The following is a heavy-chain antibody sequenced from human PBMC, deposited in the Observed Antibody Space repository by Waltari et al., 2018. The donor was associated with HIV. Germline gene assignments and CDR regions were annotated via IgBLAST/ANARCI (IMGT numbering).Heavy chain of an antibody. CDR3: ARKYSSSWGAPFDY. CDR1: GFTHSSFG. Sequence: VQLVESGGGVVQPGSYLRLSCATYGFTHSSFGMHWVRQAPGKGLELVTVIWYDGSKKYYADSVKGRFTISRDNSKNTLYLQMNSLRIDDTAVYYCARKYSSSWGAPFDYWGQGTLVTVSS. D-gene: IGHD6-13*01. CDR2: IWYDGSKK. J-gene: IGHJ4*02. V-gene: IGHV3-33*01.